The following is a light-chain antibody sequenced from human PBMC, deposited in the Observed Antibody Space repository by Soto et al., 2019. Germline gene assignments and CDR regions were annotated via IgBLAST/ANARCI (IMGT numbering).Light chain of an antibody. CDR3: QQRSNWPLT. V-gene: IGKV1-39*01. CDR2: AAS. CDR1: QRINNY. J-gene: IGKJ4*01. Sequence: DIQMTQSPSSLSASVGGRGTITCRASQRINNYLNWYQQKPGKAPNLLIYAASSLQSGVPSRFSGSGSGTDFTLTITSLEPEDFAVYYCQQRSNWPLTFGGGTTVDIK.